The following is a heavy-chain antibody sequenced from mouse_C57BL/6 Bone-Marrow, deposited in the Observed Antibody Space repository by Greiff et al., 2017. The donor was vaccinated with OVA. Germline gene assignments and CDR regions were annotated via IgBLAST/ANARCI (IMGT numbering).Heavy chain of an antibody. CDR3: TTWSPFAY. J-gene: IGHJ3*01. CDR2: IDPENGDT. V-gene: IGHV14-4*01. Sequence: VQLQQSGAELVRPGASVKLSCTASGFTIKDDYMHWVKQRPEQGLEWIGWIDPENGDTEYAPKFQGKATITADTSSNTAYLQLSSLTSEDTAVYYCTTWSPFAYWGKGTLVTVSA. CDR1: GFTIKDDY.